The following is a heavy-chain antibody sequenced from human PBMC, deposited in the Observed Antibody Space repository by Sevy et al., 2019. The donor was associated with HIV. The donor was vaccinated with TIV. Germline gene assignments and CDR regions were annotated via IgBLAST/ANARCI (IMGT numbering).Heavy chain of an antibody. Sequence: GGSLRLSCAASGFTFAKYSMSWLRQAPGKGLEWVSTFSFGCGRINYADSVKGRFTISRDDSKITLYLQMNSLRAEDTATYFCAREGCTQPHDYWGQGTLVTVSS. V-gene: IGHV3-23*01. J-gene: IGHJ4*02. CDR3: AREGCTQPHDY. CDR2: FSFGCGRI. CDR1: GFTFAKYS.